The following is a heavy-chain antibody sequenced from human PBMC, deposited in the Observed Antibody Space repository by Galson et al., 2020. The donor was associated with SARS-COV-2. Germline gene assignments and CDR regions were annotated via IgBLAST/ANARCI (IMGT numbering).Heavy chain of an antibody. CDR2: IYYSGST. CDR3: ARRVADIFWDWFDP. J-gene: IGHJ5*02. Sequence: SETLSLTCTVSGGSISSSSYYWGWIRQPPGKGLEWIGSIYYSGSTYYNPSLKSRVTISVDTSKNQFSLKLSSVTAADTAVYYCARRVADIFWDWFDPWGQGTLVTVSS. D-gene: IGHD3-3*01. CDR1: GGSISSSSYY. V-gene: IGHV4-39*01.